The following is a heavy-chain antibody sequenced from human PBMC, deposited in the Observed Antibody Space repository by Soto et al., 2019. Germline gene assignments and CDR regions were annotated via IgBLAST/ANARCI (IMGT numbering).Heavy chain of an antibody. CDR2: IIPIFGTA. D-gene: IGHD4-17*01. J-gene: IGHJ4*02. CDR1: GFTFSSYA. CDR3: ARGKNGDHGAY. V-gene: IGHV1-69*06. Sequence: QVQLVESGGGVVQPGRSLRLSCAASGFTFSSYAMHWVRQAPGQGLEWMGGIIPIFGTANYAQKFQGRVTITADKSTSTAYMELSSLRSEDTAVYYCARGKNGDHGAYWGQGTLVTVSS.